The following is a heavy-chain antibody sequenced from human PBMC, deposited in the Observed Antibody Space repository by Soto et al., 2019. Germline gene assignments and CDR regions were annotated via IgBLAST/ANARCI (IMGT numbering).Heavy chain of an antibody. CDR3: ARERSIFGVVTYYYYGMDV. CDR2: IWYDGSNK. D-gene: IGHD3-3*01. CDR1: GFTFSSYG. V-gene: IGHV3-33*01. J-gene: IGHJ6*02. Sequence: PGGSLRLSCAASGFTFSSYGMHWVRQAPGKGLEWVAVIWYDGSNKYYADSVKGRFTISRDNSKNTLYLQMNSLRAEDTAVYYCARERSIFGVVTYYYYGMDVWGQGTTVTVSS.